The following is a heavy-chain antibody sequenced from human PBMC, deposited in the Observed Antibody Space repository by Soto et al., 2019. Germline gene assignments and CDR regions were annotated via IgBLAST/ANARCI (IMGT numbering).Heavy chain of an antibody. CDR2: IYPGDSDT. V-gene: IGHV5-51*01. D-gene: IGHD6-13*01. J-gene: IGHJ6*02. Sequence: PGESLKISCKGSGYSFTSYWIGWVRQMPGKGLEWMGIIYPGDSDTRYSPSFQGQVTISADKSISTAYLQWSSLKASDTAMYYCARQKDSCSWRYYYGMDVWGQGTTVTAP. CDR1: GYSFTSYW. CDR3: ARQKDSCSWRYYYGMDV.